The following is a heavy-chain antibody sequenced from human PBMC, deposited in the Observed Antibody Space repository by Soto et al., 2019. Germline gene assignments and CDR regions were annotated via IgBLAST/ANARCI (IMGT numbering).Heavy chain of an antibody. CDR1: GGSISSYY. V-gene: IGHV4-59*01. D-gene: IGHD3-10*01. J-gene: IGHJ5*02. CDR3: ARSHLAFGDLFNRGFWFDP. Sequence: SETLSLTCSVSGGSISSYYWNWIRQPPGKGLEWIGFVYYSGTTNYNPSLKSRVDISVDTSKNQFSLTLSSVTAADTAVFYFARSHLAFGDLFNRGFWFDPWGQGTLVTVSS. CDR2: VYYSGTT.